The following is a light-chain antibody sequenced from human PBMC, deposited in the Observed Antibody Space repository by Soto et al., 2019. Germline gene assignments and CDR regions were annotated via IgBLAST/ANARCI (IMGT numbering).Light chain of an antibody. CDR1: QGISSW. J-gene: IGKJ1*01. CDR3: QQYKT. CDR2: KAS. Sequence: DIQVTQSPSSLSASVGDRFTITCRGSQGISSWLAWYQQKPGKAPRLLIYKASSLASGVPSRFSGSGSGTEFTLTISSLQPDDFATYYCQQYKTFGQGTKVDIK. V-gene: IGKV1-5*03.